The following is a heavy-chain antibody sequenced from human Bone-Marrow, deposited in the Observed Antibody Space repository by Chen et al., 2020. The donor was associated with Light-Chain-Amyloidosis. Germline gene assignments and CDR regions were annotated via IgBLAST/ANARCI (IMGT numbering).Heavy chain of an antibody. CDR2: INHSGST. V-gene: IGHV4-34*01. Sequence: QVQLQQWGAGLLKPSETLSLTCAVYGGSFSGYYWSWIRQPPGKGLEWIGEINHSGSTNYNPSLKSRVTISVDTSKNQFSLKLSSVTAADTAVYYCARVRHWYFDLWGRGTLVTVSS. CDR3: ARVRHWYFDL. CDR1: GGSFSGYY. J-gene: IGHJ2*01.